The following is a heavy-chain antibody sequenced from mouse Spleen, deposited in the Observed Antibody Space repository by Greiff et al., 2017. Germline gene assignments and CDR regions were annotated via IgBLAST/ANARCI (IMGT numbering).Heavy chain of an antibody. CDR3: ARKAYYGPMDY. CDR2: ISSGSSTI. D-gene: IGHD2-10*01. V-gene: IGHV5-17*02. CDR1: GFTFSSFG. Sequence: EVQRVESGGGLVQPGGSRKLSCAASGFTFSSFGMHWVRQAPEKGLEWVAYISSGSSTIYYADTVKGRFTISRDNPKNTLFLQMTSLRSEDTAMYYCARKAYYGPMDYWGQGTSVTVSS. J-gene: IGHJ4*01.